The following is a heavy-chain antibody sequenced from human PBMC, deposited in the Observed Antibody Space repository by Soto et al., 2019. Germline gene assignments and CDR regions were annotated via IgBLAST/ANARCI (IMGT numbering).Heavy chain of an antibody. CDR2: IIPIFGTA. Sequence: SVKVSCKASGGTFSSYAISWVRQAPGQGLEWMGGIIPIFGTANYAQKFQGRVTITADESTSTAYMELSSLRSEDTAVYYCARDLDPAPRMYYDILTGYSPPRAYYGMDVWGQGTTVTVSS. CDR3: ARDLDPAPRMYYDILTGYSPPRAYYGMDV. J-gene: IGHJ6*02. D-gene: IGHD3-9*01. CDR1: GGTFSSYA. V-gene: IGHV1-69*13.